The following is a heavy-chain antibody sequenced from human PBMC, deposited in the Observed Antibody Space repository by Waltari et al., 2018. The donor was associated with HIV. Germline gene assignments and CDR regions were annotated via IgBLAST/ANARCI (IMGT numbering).Heavy chain of an antibody. J-gene: IGHJ4*02. CDR3: AREGSLLYAGF. D-gene: IGHD3-10*01. Sequence: EVQLAQSEAEVKKPGESLKISCKGSGYTFTTKWIGWVRQMPGKGLEWMGIIFPRDSDTRYSPSFAGQVTISADKSLNTAYLQWNSLKVSDTAIYYCAREGSLLYAGFWGRRTRVTVSS. CDR1: GYTFTTKW. CDR2: IFPRDSDT. V-gene: IGHV5-51*01.